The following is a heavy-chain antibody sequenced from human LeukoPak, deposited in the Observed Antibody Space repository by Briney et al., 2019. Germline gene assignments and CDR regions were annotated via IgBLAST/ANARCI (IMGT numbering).Heavy chain of an antibody. CDR1: GFTFSSYG. CDR3: ARGGFGELLTLGFDY. CDR2: ISYDGSNK. V-gene: IGHV3-30*03. Sequence: PGGSLRLSCAASGFTFSSYGMHWVRQAPGKGREWVADISYDGSNKYYADSVKGRFTISRDNSENTLYLQMNSLRAEDTAVYYCARGGFGELLTLGFDYWGQGTLVTVSS. J-gene: IGHJ4*02. D-gene: IGHD3-10*01.